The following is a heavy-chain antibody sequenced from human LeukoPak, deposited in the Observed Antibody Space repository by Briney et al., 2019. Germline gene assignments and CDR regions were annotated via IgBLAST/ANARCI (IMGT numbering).Heavy chain of an antibody. Sequence: GGPLRLSCAASGFTFSSYAMNWVRQSPGMGLRWVSAISGSGGSTYYADSVKGRFTISRDNSKNTLYLQMNSLRAEDTAVYYCARQPQYYYDSGAYWNYWGQGTLVTVSS. CDR3: ARQPQYYYDSGAYWNY. J-gene: IGHJ4*02. V-gene: IGHV3-23*01. CDR1: GFTFSSYA. D-gene: IGHD3-22*01. CDR2: ISGSGGST.